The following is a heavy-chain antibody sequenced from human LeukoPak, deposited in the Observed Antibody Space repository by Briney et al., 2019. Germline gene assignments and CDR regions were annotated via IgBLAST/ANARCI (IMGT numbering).Heavy chain of an antibody. V-gene: IGHV4-38-2*02. CDR3: ARDRRSWFDP. CDR1: GYSISSGYY. J-gene: IGHJ5*02. Sequence: SETLSLTCTVSGYSISSGYYWGWIRQPPGKGLEWIGSIYHSGSTYYNPSLKSRVTISVDTSKNQFSLKLSSVTAADTAVYYCARDRRSWFDPWGQGTLVTVSS. CDR2: IYHSGST.